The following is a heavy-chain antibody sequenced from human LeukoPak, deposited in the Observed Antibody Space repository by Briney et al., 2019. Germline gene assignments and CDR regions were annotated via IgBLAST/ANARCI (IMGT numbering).Heavy chain of an antibody. CDR1: GGSINSYY. D-gene: IGHD1-26*01. CDR3: ARGARGSYSY. V-gene: IGHV4-59*08. J-gene: IGHJ4*02. Sequence: SETLSLTCTVSGGSINSYYWSWIRQPPGKGLEWIGYIFYSGSTNYNPSLKSRVTISVDTSKNQFSLNLSSVTAADTAVYYCARGARGSYSYWGQGTLVTVSS. CDR2: IFYSGST.